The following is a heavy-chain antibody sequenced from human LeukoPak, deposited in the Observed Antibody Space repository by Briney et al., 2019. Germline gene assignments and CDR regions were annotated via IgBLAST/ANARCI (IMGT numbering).Heavy chain of an antibody. V-gene: IGHV1-69*11. CDR1: GGTFSNDA. D-gene: IGHD3/OR15-3a*01. CDR3: ARGPSSDLRTGFFFGYFDD. CDR2: VIPFLGTT. Sequence: ASVKVSCKASGGTFSNDAVSWVRQAPGEGLRWMGRVIPFLGTTNYTPNFQGRVTITAEQDTQTAYMELRSVRSEDTAVYFCARGPSSDLRTGFFFGYFDDWGQGTLITASS. J-gene: IGHJ4*02.